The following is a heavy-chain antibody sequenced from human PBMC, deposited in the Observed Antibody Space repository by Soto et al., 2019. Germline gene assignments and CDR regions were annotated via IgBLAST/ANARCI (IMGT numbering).Heavy chain of an antibody. V-gene: IGHV3-15*07. CDR3: TTGHRIMVTFGAVIEGIDY. D-gene: IGHD3-16*02. J-gene: IGHJ4*02. Sequence: GGSLRLSCAASGFIFTYAWMNWVRQAPGKGLEWVGRIKSKTDGGTADYAAPVKGRVTIAREDSKHTLYLQMNSLEIGDTAVYDFTTGHRIMVTFGAVIEGIDYWGPGTLVTVSS. CDR1: GFIFTYAW. CDR2: IKSKTDGGTA.